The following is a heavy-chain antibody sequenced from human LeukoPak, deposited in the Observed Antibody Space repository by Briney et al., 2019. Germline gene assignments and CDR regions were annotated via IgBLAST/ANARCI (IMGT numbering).Heavy chain of an antibody. CDR3: AKNGDRGAYCTGGTCYPYFYYYMDV. CDR2: ISSTGGTT. J-gene: IGHJ6*03. V-gene: IGHV3-23*01. D-gene: IGHD2-15*01. CDR1: GIPFSSYG. Sequence: SGGPLRLSCAASGIPFSSYGMSWARQAPGKGLEWVSSISSTGGTTYYADSVKGRFTISRDNSKNTLYLQMNSLRAEDTAIYYCAKNGDRGAYCTGGTCYPYFYYYMDVWGKGTTVTI.